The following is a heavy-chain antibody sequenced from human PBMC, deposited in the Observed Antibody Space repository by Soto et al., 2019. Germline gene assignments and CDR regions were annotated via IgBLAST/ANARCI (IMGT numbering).Heavy chain of an antibody. CDR3: AREDLMTTVTLRPPWYYYYYMDV. D-gene: IGHD4-17*01. Sequence: GGSLRLSCAASGFTFSSYSMNWVRQAPGKGLEWVSSISSSSSYIYYADSVKGRFTISRDNAKNSLYLQMNSLRAEDTAVYYCAREDLMTTVTLRPPWYYYYYMDVWGKGTTVTVSS. CDR2: ISSSSSYI. V-gene: IGHV3-21*01. J-gene: IGHJ6*03. CDR1: GFTFSSYS.